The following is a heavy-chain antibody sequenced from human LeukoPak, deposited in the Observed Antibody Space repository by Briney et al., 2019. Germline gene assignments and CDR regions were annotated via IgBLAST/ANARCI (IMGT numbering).Heavy chain of an antibody. J-gene: IGHJ6*02. CDR2: IRAYKGRT. D-gene: IGHD6-13*01. Sequence: GASVKLSYTASGPSFTSYAYNWGRQAPGQGLEWMGWIRAYKGRTTYRRGRQGSDTMTTDTSPRTAYMELTRLTSDDTAVYYCARDPLTSTWSPYYFTLDVWGQGTTVSVSS. CDR3: ARDPLTSTWSPYYFTLDV. CDR1: GPSFTSYA. V-gene: IGHV1-18*01.